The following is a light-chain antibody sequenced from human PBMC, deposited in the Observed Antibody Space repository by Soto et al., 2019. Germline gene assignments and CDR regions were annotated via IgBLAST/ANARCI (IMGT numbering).Light chain of an antibody. CDR2: GAS. CDR3: QQYKNWPPIT. Sequence: EIVMTQFPATLSVSPGERATLSCRASQSVSSNLAWYQQKPGQAPRLLIYGASTRATGIPARFSGSGSGTEFTLTISSLQSEDFAVYYCQQYKNWPPITFGQGTRLEIK. CDR1: QSVSSN. V-gene: IGKV3-15*01. J-gene: IGKJ5*01.